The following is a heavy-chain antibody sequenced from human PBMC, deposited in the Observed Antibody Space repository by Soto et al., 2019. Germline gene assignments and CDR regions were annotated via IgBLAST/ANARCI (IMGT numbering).Heavy chain of an antibody. CDR1: GFTFSDYG. CDR2: IWYDGRNK. D-gene: IGHD5-18*01. Sequence: QVQLVESGGGVVQPGRSLRLSCAASGFTFSDYGMHWVRQAPGKGLEWVAGIWYDGRNKFYVDSVKGRFTISRDNSKNTLYLQMNSLRAENTAVYYCASGKHSYGLYYFDNWGQGTLVTVSS. J-gene: IGHJ4*02. CDR3: ASGKHSYGLYYFDN. V-gene: IGHV3-33*01.